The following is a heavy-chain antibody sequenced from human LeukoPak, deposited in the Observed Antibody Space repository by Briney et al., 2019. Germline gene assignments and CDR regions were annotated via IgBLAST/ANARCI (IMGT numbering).Heavy chain of an antibody. V-gene: IGHV4-4*07. CDR2: IYSTGST. CDR1: SGSLSSYY. CDR3: ARQIASAGTAGFDF. Sequence: SETLSLTCTVSSGSLSSYYWSWIRQPAGKGREWIGRIYSTGSTNYNPSLKSRVTMSVDTSKNQFSLRLRSVTAADTAVYYCARQIASAGTAGFDFWGQGALVTVSS. J-gene: IGHJ4*02. D-gene: IGHD6-13*01.